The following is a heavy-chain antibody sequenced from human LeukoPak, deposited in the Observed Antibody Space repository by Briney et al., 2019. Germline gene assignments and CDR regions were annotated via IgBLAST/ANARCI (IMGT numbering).Heavy chain of an antibody. CDR1: GGSISSGGYS. V-gene: IGHV4-30-2*01. Sequence: SETLSLTCAVSGGSISSGGYSWSWIRQPPGKGLEWIGYIYHSGSTYYNPSLKSRVTISVDRSKNQFSLKLSSVTAADTAVYYCARASGDDYGDYFDYWGQGTLVTVSS. CDR2: IYHSGST. J-gene: IGHJ4*02. D-gene: IGHD4-17*01. CDR3: ARASGDDYGDYFDY.